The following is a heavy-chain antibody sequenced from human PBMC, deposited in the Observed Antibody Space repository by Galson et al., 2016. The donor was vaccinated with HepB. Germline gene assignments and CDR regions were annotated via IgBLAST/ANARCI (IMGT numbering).Heavy chain of an antibody. Sequence: ETLSLTCTVSGGSVTSYYWSWIRQPPGKGLEWIGYFYYSGSTNYHPSLKSRVTISVDTSKNQFFLNLSSVTAADTTVYYCARSVYGRRVAATGSFDYWGQGTLVTVSS. V-gene: IGHV4-59*02. CDR3: ARSVYGRRVAATGSFDY. J-gene: IGHJ4*02. CDR1: GGSVTSYY. CDR2: FYYSGST. D-gene: IGHD2-15*01.